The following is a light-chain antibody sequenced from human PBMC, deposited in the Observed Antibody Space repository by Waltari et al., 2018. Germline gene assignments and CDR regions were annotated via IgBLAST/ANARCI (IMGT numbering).Light chain of an antibody. J-gene: IGLJ1*01. CDR2: DVS. V-gene: IGLV2-14*03. CDR3: SSYTSSSTRV. Sequence: QSTLTQPASVSGSLGQSLTISCTGTSSDVGGHNYVSWYQQHPGKAPKLVIYDVSSRPSGVSNRFSGSKSGNTASLTIYGLQAEDEADYYCSSYTSSSTRVFGTGTRVTVL. CDR1: SSDVGGHNY.